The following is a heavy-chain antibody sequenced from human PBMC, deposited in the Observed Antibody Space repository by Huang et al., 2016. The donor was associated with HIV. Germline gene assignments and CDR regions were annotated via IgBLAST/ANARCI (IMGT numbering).Heavy chain of an antibody. D-gene: IGHD3-22*01. V-gene: IGHV3-74*01. CDR1: GFTFSSYW. CDR3: VRDPRIQSWLNYFDY. Sequence: EVQLVESGGGLVQPGGSLRLSCAASGFTFSSYWMHWVRQAPGKGLVGVARINSEGRSSGYADSVKGRFTISRDNAKNTLYLQMNSLRAEDTAVYYCVRDPRIQSWLNYFDYWGQGTLVSVSS. J-gene: IGHJ4*02. CDR2: INSEGRSS.